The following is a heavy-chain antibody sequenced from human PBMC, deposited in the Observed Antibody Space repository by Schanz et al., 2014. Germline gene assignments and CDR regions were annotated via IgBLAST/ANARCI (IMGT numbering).Heavy chain of an antibody. Sequence: QVQLVQSGAEVKKPGASVRVSCKVSGYAFTTYGISWVRQAPGQGPEFMGWISTFRTEDTNSAQRCQGRLTMTTDTSTSTAYMEVRSVRSGDTAVYCCAKGFDFWDRWGQGTLVIVSS. D-gene: IGHD3-3*01. V-gene: IGHV1-18*01. CDR1: GYAFTTYG. CDR3: AKGFDFWDR. CDR2: ISTFRTEDT. J-gene: IGHJ4*02.